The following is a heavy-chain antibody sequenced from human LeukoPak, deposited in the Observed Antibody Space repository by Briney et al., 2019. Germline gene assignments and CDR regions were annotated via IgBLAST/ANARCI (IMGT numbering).Heavy chain of an antibody. Sequence: GGSLRLSCAASGFTFSSYAMSWVRQAPGKGLEWVSAISGSGGSAYYADSVKGRFTISRDNSKNTLYLQMNSLRAEDTAVYYCAKNQVGAPFVTSDWGQGTLVTVSS. CDR1: GFTFSSYA. J-gene: IGHJ4*02. CDR2: ISGSGGSA. D-gene: IGHD1-26*01. CDR3: AKNQVGAPFVTSD. V-gene: IGHV3-23*01.